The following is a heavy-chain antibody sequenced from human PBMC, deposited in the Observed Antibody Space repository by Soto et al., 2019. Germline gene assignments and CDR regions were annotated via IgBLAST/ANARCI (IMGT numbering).Heavy chain of an antibody. J-gene: IGHJ5*02. Sequence: QLQLQESGPGLVKPSETLSLTCTVSGGSISSSSYYWGWIRQPPGKGLEWIGSIYYSGSTYYNPSLKSRVTISVDTSKNQFSLKLSSVTAADTAVYYCARPGGIAAAGKGNWFDPWGQGTLVTVSS. CDR3: ARPGGIAAAGKGNWFDP. CDR1: GGSISSSSYY. V-gene: IGHV4-39*01. CDR2: IYYSGST. D-gene: IGHD6-13*01.